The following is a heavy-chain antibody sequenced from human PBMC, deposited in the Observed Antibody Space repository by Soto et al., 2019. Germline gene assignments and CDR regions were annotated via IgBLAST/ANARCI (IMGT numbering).Heavy chain of an antibody. CDR3: AREARDYVGDGYYYRK. Sequence: SETLSLTCAVSGASIRSYHWSWIRQPAGKGLEWIGRMQHTGNTNYNPSPKSRVTMSVDTSKNQISLKMTSVTAADTAVYYCAREARDYVGDGYYYRKWGQGTLVTVSS. CDR1: GASIRSYH. J-gene: IGHJ4*01. V-gene: IGHV4-4*07. D-gene: IGHD3-3*01. CDR2: MQHTGNT.